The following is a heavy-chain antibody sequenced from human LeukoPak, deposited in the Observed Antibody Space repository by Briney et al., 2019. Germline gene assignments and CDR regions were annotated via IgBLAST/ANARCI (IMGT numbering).Heavy chain of an antibody. Sequence: VKPSETLSLTCNVSGASISSYYWSWIRQSAGKELEWIGRIHTTGSTNLNPSFKSRVTLSRDTSKNQLSLKLTSVTAADTAVYYCSRSSFGDYAGWFDPWVQGTLVTVSS. CDR1: GASISSYY. CDR2: IHTTGST. V-gene: IGHV4-4*07. D-gene: IGHD4-17*01. J-gene: IGHJ5*02. CDR3: SRSSFGDYAGWFDP.